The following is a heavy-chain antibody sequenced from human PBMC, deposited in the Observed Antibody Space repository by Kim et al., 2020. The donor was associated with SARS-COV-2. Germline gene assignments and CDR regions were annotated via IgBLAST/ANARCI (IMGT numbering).Heavy chain of an antibody. CDR2: ISGNSRHT. J-gene: IGHJ6*02. V-gene: IGHV3-11*05. Sequence: GGSLRLSCAASGFTFSDYYMNWIRQAPGKGLEWVSYISGNSRHTNYADSVKGRFTISRDDAKSSLYLQMNSLRAEDTAVYYCARGLSWTSFYYYYGMDVWGQGTTVTVSS. D-gene: IGHD5-12*01. CDR3: ARGLSWTSFYYYYGMDV. CDR1: GFTFSDYY.